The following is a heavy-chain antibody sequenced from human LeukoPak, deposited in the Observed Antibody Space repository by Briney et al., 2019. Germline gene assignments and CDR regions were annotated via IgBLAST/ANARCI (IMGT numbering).Heavy chain of an antibody. D-gene: IGHD6-13*01. CDR2: IRSKANSYAT. CDR1: GFTFSGSA. V-gene: IGHV3-73*01. CDR3: TRLGPWGAAAGVEFDY. Sequence: PGGSLRLSCAASGFTFSGSAMHWVRQASGKGLEWVGRIRSKANSYATAYAASVKGRFTISRDDSKNTAYLQMNSLKTEDTAAYYCTRLGPWGAAAGVEFDYWGQGTLVTVSS. J-gene: IGHJ4*02.